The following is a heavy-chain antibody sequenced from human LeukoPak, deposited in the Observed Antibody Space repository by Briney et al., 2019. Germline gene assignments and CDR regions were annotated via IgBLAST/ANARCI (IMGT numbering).Heavy chain of an antibody. J-gene: IGHJ4*02. CDR2: ISAYSGNT. CDR1: GYTFTNYG. Sequence: ASVRVSCKASGYTFTNYGITWVRQAPGQGLEWMGWISAYSGNTNYVQKFQGRVTMATDTSTSTAYMELRSLRSDDTAVYYCARDIATVVHQDWGQGTLVIVSS. D-gene: IGHD2-2*01. CDR3: ARDIATVVHQD. V-gene: IGHV1-18*01.